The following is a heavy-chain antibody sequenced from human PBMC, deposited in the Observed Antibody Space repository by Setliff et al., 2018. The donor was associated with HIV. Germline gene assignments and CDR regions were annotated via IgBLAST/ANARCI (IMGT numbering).Heavy chain of an antibody. CDR1: GGYISSGGNH. D-gene: IGHD2-15*01. J-gene: IGHJ4*02. Sequence: SETLSLTCIVSGGYISSGGNHWSWIRQSPGKGLEWIGYVYDSGSTYYNPSLKSRLTISIDTSKNQFSLKLRSVTAADTAVYYCARDLGGPRNFDNWGQGTLVTVSS. V-gene: IGHV4-30-4*01. CDR2: VYDSGST. CDR3: ARDLGGPRNFDN.